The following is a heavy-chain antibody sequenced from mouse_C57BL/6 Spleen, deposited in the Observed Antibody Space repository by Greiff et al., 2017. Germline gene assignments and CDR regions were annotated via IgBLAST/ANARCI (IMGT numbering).Heavy chain of an antibody. Sequence: EVKLMESEGGLVQPGSSMKLSCTASGFTFSDYYMAWVRQVPEKGLEWVANITYDGSSTYYLDSLQSRFIISRDNAKNILYLQKSSLKSEDTATYYCARGYYGSSYFDYWGQGTTLTVSS. CDR3: ARGYYGSSYFDY. D-gene: IGHD1-1*01. J-gene: IGHJ2*01. V-gene: IGHV5-16*01. CDR2: ITYDGSST. CDR1: GFTFSDYY.